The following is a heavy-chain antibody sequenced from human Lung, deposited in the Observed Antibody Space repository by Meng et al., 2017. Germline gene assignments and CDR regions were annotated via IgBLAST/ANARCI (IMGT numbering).Heavy chain of an antibody. V-gene: IGHV4-4*02. D-gene: IGHD3-10*01. Sequence: LPELGPVQGKPSATRFLTCAASGVFISSSKWCGWVRQPPGDGLEWIGEIYPSGSTNYNPSLKSRVTISADKSKNTFSMTLSSVTAADTAVYYCARGSITMVGGVSVFDPWGQGTLVTVSS. CDR3: ARGSITMVGGVSVFDP. J-gene: IGHJ5*02. CDR2: IYPSGST. CDR1: GVFISSSKW.